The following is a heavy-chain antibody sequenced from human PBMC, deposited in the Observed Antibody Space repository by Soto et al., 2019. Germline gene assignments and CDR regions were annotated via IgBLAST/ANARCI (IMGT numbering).Heavy chain of an antibody. CDR3: GRESNIAAAGTPYDCGRDV. J-gene: IGHJ6*02. D-gene: IGHD6-13*01. CDR1: GGTFSSYT. V-gene: IGHV1-69*08. Sequence: QVQLVQSGAEVKKPGSSVKVSCKASGGTFSSYTISWVRQAPGQGLEWMGRIIPILGIANYAQKFQGRVTITADKSTSTAYMELSRLRSEDTAVYYCGRESNIAAAGTPYDCGRDVWGQGTTVTVSS. CDR2: IIPILGIA.